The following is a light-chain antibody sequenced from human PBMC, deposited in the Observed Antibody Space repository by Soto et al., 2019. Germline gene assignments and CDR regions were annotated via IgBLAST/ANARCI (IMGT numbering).Light chain of an antibody. CDR2: KAS. CDR3: EQYNNYSPIT. V-gene: IGKV1-5*03. Sequence: DIQMTQSPSTLSASVGDRVTITCRASQSISSWLAWYQQKPGKAPKLLIYKASSLESGVRARFSGSGSGTAFTLTISSLQPDDFATYYCEQYNNYSPITFGQGTKVEIK. CDR1: QSISSW. J-gene: IGKJ2*01.